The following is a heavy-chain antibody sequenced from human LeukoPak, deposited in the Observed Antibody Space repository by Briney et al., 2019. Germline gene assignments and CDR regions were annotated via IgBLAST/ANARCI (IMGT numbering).Heavy chain of an antibody. CDR2: IYYSGST. Sequence: SETPSLTCTVSGGSISSYYWSWIRQPPGKGREWIGYIYYSGSTNYNPSLKSRVTISVDTSKNQFSLKLSSVTAADTAVYYCARWRTYCSGGSCYGRPYYYYYGMDVWGQGTTVTVSS. D-gene: IGHD2-15*01. J-gene: IGHJ6*02. CDR1: GGSISSYY. V-gene: IGHV4-59*01. CDR3: ARWRTYCSGGSCYGRPYYYYYGMDV.